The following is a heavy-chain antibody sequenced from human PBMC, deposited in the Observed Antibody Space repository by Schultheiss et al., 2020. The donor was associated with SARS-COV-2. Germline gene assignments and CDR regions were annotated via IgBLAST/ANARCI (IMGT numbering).Heavy chain of an antibody. CDR2: IYHSGST. D-gene: IGHD1-26*01. J-gene: IGHJ6*02. CDR3: ARGGGSYYEPRDYYGMDV. CDR1: GGSISSYY. V-gene: IGHV4-59*12. Sequence: SETLSLTCTVSGGSISSYYWSWIRQPPGKGLEWIGSIYHSGSTNYNPSLKSRVTISVDTSKNQFSLKLSSVTAADTAVYYCARGGGSYYEPRDYYGMDVWGQGTTVTVSS.